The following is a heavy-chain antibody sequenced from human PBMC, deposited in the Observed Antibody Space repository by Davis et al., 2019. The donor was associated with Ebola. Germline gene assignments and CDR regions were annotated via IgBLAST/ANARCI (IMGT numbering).Heavy chain of an antibody. CDR3: ARERITMVRGVIITMRYFDY. V-gene: IGHV3-53*01. CDR1: GFTVSSNY. Sequence: PGGSLRLSCAASGFTVSSNYMSWVRQAPGKGLEWVSVIYSGGSTYYADSVKGRFTISRDNSKNTLYLQMNSLRAEDTAVYYCARERITMVRGVIITMRYFDYWGQGTLVTVSS. J-gene: IGHJ4*02. D-gene: IGHD3-10*01. CDR2: IYSGGST.